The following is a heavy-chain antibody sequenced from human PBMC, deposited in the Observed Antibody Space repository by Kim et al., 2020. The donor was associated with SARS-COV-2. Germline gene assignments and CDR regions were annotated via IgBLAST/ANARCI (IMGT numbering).Heavy chain of an antibody. J-gene: IGHJ4*02. CDR2: IKQDGSEK. D-gene: IGHD5-12*01. Sequence: GGSLRLSCAASGFTFSSYWMTWVRQAPGKGLEWVANIKQDGSEKYYVDSVKGRFTISRDNAKNSLYLQMNSLRAEDTAVYYCASEYSGYDYEGNWGRGTLVTVSS. V-gene: IGHV3-7*01. CDR1: GFTFSSYW. CDR3: ASEYSGYDYEGN.